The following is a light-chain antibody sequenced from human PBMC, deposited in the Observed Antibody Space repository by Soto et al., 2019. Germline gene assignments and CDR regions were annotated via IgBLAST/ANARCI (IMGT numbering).Light chain of an antibody. CDR2: AAS. J-gene: IGKJ1*01. CDR3: QRYDGAPKT. V-gene: IGKV1-27*01. Sequence: DFQMTQSPSSLSASVGDRVTITCRASRGINNNLAWYRQKLGKVPQLLIYAASTLQTGVPSRFSGSGYGTDFTLTITSLQPDDVATYYCQRYDGAPKTFGQGTKVEIK. CDR1: RGINNN.